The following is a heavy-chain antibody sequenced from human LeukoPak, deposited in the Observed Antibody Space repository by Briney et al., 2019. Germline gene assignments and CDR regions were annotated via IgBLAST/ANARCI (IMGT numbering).Heavy chain of an antibody. D-gene: IGHD1-26*01. CDR1: GYTFTGYY. V-gene: IGHV1-2*02. CDR2: INPNSGGT. J-gene: IGHJ4*02. CDR3: ARVSIKWELLPYFDY. Sequence: GASVKVSCKASGYTFTGYYMHWVRQAPGQGLEWMGWINPNSGGTNYAQKFQGRVTMTRDTSISTAYMELSRLRSDDTAVYYCARVSIKWELLPYFDYWGQGTLVTASS.